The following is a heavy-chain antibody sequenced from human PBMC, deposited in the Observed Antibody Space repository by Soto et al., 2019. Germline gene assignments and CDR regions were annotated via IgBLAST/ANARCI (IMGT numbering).Heavy chain of an antibody. CDR3: ARVVKGMGDY. CDR1: GFTFSSYA. Sequence: LRLSCAASGFTFSSYAMHWVRQAPGKGLEWVAVISYDGSNKYYADSVKGRFTISRDNSKNTLYLQMNSLRAEDTAVYYCARVVKGMGDYWGQGTLVTVSS. CDR2: ISYDGSNK. J-gene: IGHJ4*02. D-gene: IGHD3-16*02. V-gene: IGHV3-30-3*01.